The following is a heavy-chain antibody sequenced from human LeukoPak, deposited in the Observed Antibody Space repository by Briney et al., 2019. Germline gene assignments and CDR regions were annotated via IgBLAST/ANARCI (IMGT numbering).Heavy chain of an antibody. CDR1: GGSISSYY. Sequence: SETLSLTCTVSGGSISSYYWSWIRQPPGKGLEWIGESNHSGSTNYNPSLKSRVTISVDTSKNQFSLKLSSVTAADTAVYYCARGRYYYYGSGSYWWYYGMDVWGQGTTVTVSS. D-gene: IGHD3-10*01. V-gene: IGHV4-34*01. CDR2: SNHSGST. CDR3: ARGRYYYYGSGSYWWYYGMDV. J-gene: IGHJ6*02.